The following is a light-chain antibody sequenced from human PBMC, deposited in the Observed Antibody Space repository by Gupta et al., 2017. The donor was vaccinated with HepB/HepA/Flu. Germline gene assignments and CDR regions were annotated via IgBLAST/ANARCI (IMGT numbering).Light chain of an antibody. Sequence: QSALTQPASVSGSPGQWITISCTGTSSDVGGYIYVSWYQQHPGKAPKLMIYDVSNRPSGVSDRFSGSKSGNTASLTISGLQAEDEAEYYCSSYTNSNNWVFGGGTKLTVL. CDR1: SSDVGGYIY. V-gene: IGLV2-14*01. CDR3: SSYTNSNNWV. CDR2: DVS. J-gene: IGLJ3*02.